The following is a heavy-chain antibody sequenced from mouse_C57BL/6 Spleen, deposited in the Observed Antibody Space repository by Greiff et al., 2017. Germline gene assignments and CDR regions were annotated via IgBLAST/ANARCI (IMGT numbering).Heavy chain of an antibody. CDR2: IHPNSGST. Sequence: QVQLQQPGAELVKPGASVKLSCKASGYTFTSYWMHWVKQRPGQGLEWIGMIHPNSGSTNYNEKFKSKATLTVDKSSSTAYMQLSSLTSEDSAVYYCARSYGNYGRYFDYWGQGTTLTVSS. V-gene: IGHV1-64*01. CDR3: ARSYGNYGRYFDY. CDR1: GYTFTSYW. J-gene: IGHJ2*01. D-gene: IGHD2-10*02.